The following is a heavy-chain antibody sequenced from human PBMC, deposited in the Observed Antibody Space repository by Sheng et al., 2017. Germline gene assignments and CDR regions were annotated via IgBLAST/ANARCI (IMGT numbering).Heavy chain of an antibody. D-gene: IGHD3-22*01. CDR2: IIPILGIA. Sequence: QVQLVQSGAEVKKPGSSVKVSCKASGGTFSSYAISWVRQAPGQGLEWMGGIIPILGIANYAQKFQGRVTITADKSTSTAYMELSSLRSEDTAVYYCASPAEKNYYDSSGYYDLEFDIWGQGTMVTVSS. CDR1: GGTFSSYA. V-gene: IGHV1-69*04. J-gene: IGHJ3*02. CDR3: ASPAEKNYYDSSGYYDLEFDI.